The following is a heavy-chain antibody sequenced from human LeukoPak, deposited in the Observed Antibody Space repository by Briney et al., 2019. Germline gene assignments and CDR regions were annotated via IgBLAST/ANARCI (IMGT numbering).Heavy chain of an antibody. J-gene: IGHJ5*02. CDR3: ARVPRSGNRFDP. CDR1: GYTFTNYD. V-gene: IGHV1-8*01. CDR2: MNPKSGNT. Sequence: VKVSCKASGYTFTNYDINWLRQATGQGLEWMGWMNPKSGNTGYAQKFQGRVTMTRSTSMSTAYMELSSLRSEDTAVYYCARVPRSGNRFDPWGQGTLVTVSS. D-gene: IGHD2-15*01.